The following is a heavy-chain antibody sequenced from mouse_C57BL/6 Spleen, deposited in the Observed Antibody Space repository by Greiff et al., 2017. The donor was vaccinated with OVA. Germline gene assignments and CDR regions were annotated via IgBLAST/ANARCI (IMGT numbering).Heavy chain of an antibody. CDR2: INPSTGGT. CDR3: AIRDYGSREFAY. D-gene: IGHD1-1*01. Sequence: VQLQQSGPELVKPGASVKISCKASGYSFTGYYMNWVKQSPEKSLEWIGEINPSTGGTTYNQKFKAKATLTVDKSSSTAYMQLKSLTSEDSAVYYCAIRDYGSREFAYWGQGTLVTVSA. J-gene: IGHJ3*01. V-gene: IGHV1-42*01. CDR1: GYSFTGYY.